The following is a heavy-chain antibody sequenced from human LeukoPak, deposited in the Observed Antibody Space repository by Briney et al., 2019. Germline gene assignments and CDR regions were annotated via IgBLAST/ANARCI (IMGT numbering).Heavy chain of an antibody. CDR1: GFTVSSNY. J-gene: IGHJ3*02. CDR3: ARDGDAFDI. V-gene: IGHV3-53*01. CDR2: LYSGGNT. Sequence: PGGSLRLSCAVSGFTVSSNYMSWVRQAPGKGLEWVSVLYSGGNTYYADSVKGRFTISRDNSKNTLYLQMNSLRAEDTAVYYCARDGDAFDIWGQGTMVTVSS.